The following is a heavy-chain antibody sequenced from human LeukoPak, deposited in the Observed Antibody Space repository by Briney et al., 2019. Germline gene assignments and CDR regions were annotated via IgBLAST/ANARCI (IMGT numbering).Heavy chain of an antibody. CDR1: GYTFTSYG. CDR3: ASESIARIDY. J-gene: IGHJ4*02. CDR2: ISAYNGST. D-gene: IGHD6-6*01. Sequence: GASVKVSCKASGYTFTSYGISWVRQAPGQGLEWMGWISAYNGSTSYAQKLQGRVTMTTDTSTSTAYMELRSLRSDDTAVYYCASESIARIDYWGQGTLVTVSS. V-gene: IGHV1-18*01.